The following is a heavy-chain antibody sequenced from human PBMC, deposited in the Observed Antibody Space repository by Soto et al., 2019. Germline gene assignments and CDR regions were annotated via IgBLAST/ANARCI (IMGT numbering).Heavy chain of an antibody. CDR2: MNPNSGNT. J-gene: IGHJ5*02. CDR1: GYTFTSYD. D-gene: IGHD6-13*01. Sequence: ASVKVSCKASGYTFTSYDINWVRQATGQGLEWMGWMNPNSGNTGYAQKFQGRVTMTRNTSISTAYMVLSSLRSEDTAVYYCARPAAAGTDWFDPWGQGTLVTVSS. V-gene: IGHV1-8*01. CDR3: ARPAAAGTDWFDP.